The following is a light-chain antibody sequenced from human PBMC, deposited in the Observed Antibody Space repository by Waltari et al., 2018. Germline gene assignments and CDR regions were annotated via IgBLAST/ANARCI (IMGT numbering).Light chain of an antibody. CDR2: KVS. Sequence: DAVMTQSPLSLPVTPGQPASISCRSTQSLVFGDGNTYLNWFHQRPGQSPRRLIYKVSNRESGVPDRFSGSGSGTDFTLRISRVEAEDVGVYYCMQGTHWPYTFGQGTKVEI. CDR1: QSLVFGDGNTY. CDR3: MQGTHWPYT. V-gene: IGKV2-30*01. J-gene: IGKJ2*01.